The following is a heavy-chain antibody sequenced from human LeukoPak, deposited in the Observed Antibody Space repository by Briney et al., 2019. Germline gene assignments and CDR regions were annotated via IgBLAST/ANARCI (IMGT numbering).Heavy chain of an antibody. CDR3: ARRYYYDSSGYWTDAFDI. D-gene: IGHD3-22*01. Sequence: GESLKISCKGSGYSFTSYWTGWVRQMPGKGLEWMGIIYPGDSDTRYSPSFQGQVTISADKSISTAYLQWSSLKASDTAMYYCARRYYYDSSGYWTDAFDIWGQGTMVTVSS. J-gene: IGHJ3*02. CDR1: GYSFTSYW. CDR2: IYPGDSDT. V-gene: IGHV5-51*01.